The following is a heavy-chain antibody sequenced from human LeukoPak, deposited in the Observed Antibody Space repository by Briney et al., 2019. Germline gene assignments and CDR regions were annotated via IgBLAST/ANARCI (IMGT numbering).Heavy chain of an antibody. CDR2: IYSSVST. J-gene: IGHJ4*02. CDR3: ARGLDAVTIDY. D-gene: IGHD1-1*01. Sequence: PSETLSLTCTVSGGSIGSSSYYWGWIRQPAGKGLEWIGRIYSSVSTNYNPSLKSRVTMSVDTSKNQFSLKLSSVTAADTAVYYCARGLDAVTIDYWGQGTLVTVSS. V-gene: IGHV4-61*02. CDR1: GGSIGSSSYY.